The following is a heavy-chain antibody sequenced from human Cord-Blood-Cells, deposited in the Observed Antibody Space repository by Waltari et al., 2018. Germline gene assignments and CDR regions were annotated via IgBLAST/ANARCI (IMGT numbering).Heavy chain of an antibody. Sequence: QVQLVQSGAEVKKPGASVKVSCKASGYTFTGYYLPRVRQAPGAGLEWMGWINPNSGGTNYAQKLQGRVTMTRDTSISTAYMELSRLRSDDTAVYYCARGVVDTAMVDYWGQGTLVTVSS. CDR2: INPNSGGT. J-gene: IGHJ4*02. V-gene: IGHV1-2*02. CDR1: GYTFTGYY. D-gene: IGHD5-18*01. CDR3: ARGVVDTAMVDY.